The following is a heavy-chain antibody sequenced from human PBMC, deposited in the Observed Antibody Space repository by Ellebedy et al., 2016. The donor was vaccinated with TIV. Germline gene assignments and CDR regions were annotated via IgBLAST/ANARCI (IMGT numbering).Heavy chain of an antibody. CDR2: MSWDGGDI. D-gene: IGHD2-15*01. CDR1: GFRIEGYS. J-gene: IGHJ4*02. CDR3: ARRIRWGYCSGGTCYHFDY. V-gene: IGHV3-9*01. Sequence: GGSLRLSCVASGFRIEGYSMHWVRQGPGKGLECVSSMSWDGGDIAYADSVRGRFTISKDNAKNSLYLQMNSLRAEDTAVYYCARRIRWGYCSGGTCYHFDYWGQGTLVTVSS.